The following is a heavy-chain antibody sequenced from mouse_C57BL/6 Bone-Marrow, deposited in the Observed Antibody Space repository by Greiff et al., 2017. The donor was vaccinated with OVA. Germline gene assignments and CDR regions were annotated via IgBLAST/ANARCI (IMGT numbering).Heavy chain of an antibody. CDR1: GFTFSDYY. CDR2: INYDGSST. V-gene: IGHV5-16*01. CDR3: ARDQNYGSSYGGYFDY. J-gene: IGHJ2*01. D-gene: IGHD1-1*01. Sequence: EVMLVESEGGLVQPGSSMKLSCTASGFTFSDYYMAWVRQVPEKGLEWVANINYDGSSTYYLDSLKSRFIISRDNAKNILYLQMSSLKSEDTATYYGARDQNYGSSYGGYFDYWGQGTTLTVSS.